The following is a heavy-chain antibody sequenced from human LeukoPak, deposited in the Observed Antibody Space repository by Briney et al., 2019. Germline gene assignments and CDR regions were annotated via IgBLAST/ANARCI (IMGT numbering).Heavy chain of an antibody. J-gene: IGHJ6*02. CDR3: ARGGGLDV. CDR2: INHNGNVN. V-gene: IGHV3-7*03. Sequence: VGSLRLSCAASGFTFSSYWMNWARQAPGKGLEWVASINHNGNVNYYVDSVKGRFTISRDNAKNSLYLRMSNLRAEDTAVYFCARGGGLDVWGQGATVTVSS. D-gene: IGHD3-16*01. CDR1: GFTFSSYW.